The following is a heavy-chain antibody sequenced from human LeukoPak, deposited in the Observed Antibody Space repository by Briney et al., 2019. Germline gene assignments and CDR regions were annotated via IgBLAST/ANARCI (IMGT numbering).Heavy chain of an antibody. CDR3: ARDWRETQGNGEYHVAY. CDR2: INPNSEGT. V-gene: IGHV1-2*02. Sequence: GASVWLSCKPSAYTFTGYYMQWVRQAPGQGLEWMGWINPNSEGTNYAQKCQGRVTMSRDTSISTAYMELSRLRSDGTAVYYCARDWRETQGNGEYHVAYWGQGSLFTVSS. CDR1: AYTFTGYY. J-gene: IGHJ4*01. D-gene: IGHD4-17*01.